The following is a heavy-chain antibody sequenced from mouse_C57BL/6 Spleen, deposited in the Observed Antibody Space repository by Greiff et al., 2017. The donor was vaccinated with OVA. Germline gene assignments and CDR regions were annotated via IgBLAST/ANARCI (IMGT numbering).Heavy chain of an antibody. J-gene: IGHJ3*01. CDR2: INPSTGGT. Sequence: VQLKQSGPELVKPGASVKISCKASGYSFTGYYMNWVKQSPEKSLEWIGEINPSTGGTTYNQKFKAKATLTVDKSSSTAYMQLKSLTSEDSAVYYCALYYGSGAYWGQGTLVTVSA. V-gene: IGHV1-42*01. D-gene: IGHD1-1*01. CDR1: GYSFTGYY. CDR3: ALYYGSGAY.